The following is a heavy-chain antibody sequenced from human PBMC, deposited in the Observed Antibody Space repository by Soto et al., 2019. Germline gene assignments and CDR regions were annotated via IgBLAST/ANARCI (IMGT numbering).Heavy chain of an antibody. Sequence: GGSLRLSCAASGFTFSSYGMHWVRQAPGKGLEWVAVISYDGSNKYYADSVKGRFTISRDNSKNTLYLQMNSLRAEDTAVYYGSKDRGGYYYGMDVWGQRSTDTVSS. CDR2: ISYDGSNK. V-gene: IGHV3-30*18. CDR1: GFTFSSYG. J-gene: IGHJ6*02. CDR3: SKDRGGYYYGMDV.